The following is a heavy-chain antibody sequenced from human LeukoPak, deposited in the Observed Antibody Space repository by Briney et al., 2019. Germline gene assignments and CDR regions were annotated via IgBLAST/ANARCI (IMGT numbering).Heavy chain of an antibody. CDR3: ARGKANWGKDWFDP. D-gene: IGHD7-27*01. CDR2: IYTSGST. Sequence: KSSETLSLTCTVSGGSISSYYWSRIRQPAGKGLEWIGRIYTSGSTNYNPSLKSRVTMSVDTSKNQFSLKLSSVTAADTAVYYCARGKANWGKDWFDPWGQGTLVTVSS. J-gene: IGHJ5*02. V-gene: IGHV4-4*07. CDR1: GGSISSYY.